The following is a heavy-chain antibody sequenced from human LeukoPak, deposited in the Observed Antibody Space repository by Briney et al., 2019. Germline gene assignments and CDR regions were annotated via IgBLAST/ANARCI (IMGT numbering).Heavy chain of an antibody. CDR2: INPNSGGT. CDR1: GYTFTGYY. V-gene: IGHV1-2*02. CDR3: ARDHSSSGYYIWFDP. Sequence: GASVKVSCEASGYTFTGYYMRWVRQAPGQGLEWMGWINPNSGGTNYAQRFQGRVTMTRDTSISTAYMELSRLRSDDTAVYYCARDHSSSGYYIWFDPWGQGTLVTVSS. D-gene: IGHD3-22*01. J-gene: IGHJ5*02.